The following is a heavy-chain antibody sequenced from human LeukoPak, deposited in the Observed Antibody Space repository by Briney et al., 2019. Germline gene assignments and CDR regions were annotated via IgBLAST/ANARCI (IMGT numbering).Heavy chain of an antibody. CDR3: AKDGRLLLRSYYYYYMDV. D-gene: IGHD2-15*01. CDR1: GFTFSSYA. Sequence: GGSLRFSCAASGFTFSSYAMHWVRQAPGKGLEWVSLISWDGGSTYYADSVKGRFTISRDNSKNSLYLQMNSLRAEDTALYYCAKDGRLLLRSYYYYYMDVWGKGTTVTVSS. J-gene: IGHJ6*03. CDR2: ISWDGGST. V-gene: IGHV3-43D*03.